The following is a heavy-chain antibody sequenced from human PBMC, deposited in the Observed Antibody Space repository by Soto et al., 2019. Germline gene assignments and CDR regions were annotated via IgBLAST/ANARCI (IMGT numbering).Heavy chain of an antibody. CDR2: ISANERNK. V-gene: IGHV3-30*03. CDR3: ARDSMGLRTYLDYGMDV. J-gene: IGHJ6*02. CDR1: GFTFSSYA. Sequence: PGGSLRLSCAASGFTFSSYAMHWARQAPGKGLEWVAVISANERNKFYADSVKGRFTISRDNSKDTLYLQMNSLITGDTAVYYCARDSMGLRTYLDYGMDVWGQGTTVTVSS. D-gene: IGHD4-17*01.